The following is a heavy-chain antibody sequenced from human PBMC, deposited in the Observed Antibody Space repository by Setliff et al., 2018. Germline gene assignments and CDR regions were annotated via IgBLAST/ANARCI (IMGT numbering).Heavy chain of an antibody. CDR3: ARDRDSGSPFDAFDI. D-gene: IGHD1-26*01. V-gene: IGHV3-7*01. J-gene: IGHJ3*02. CDR2: IKEDGSEK. CDR1: GFTFSRYW. Sequence: GGSLRLSCVASGFTFSRYWMSWVRQAPGKGLEWVANIKEDGSEKYYVDSVKGRFTMSRDNAKNSLYLQMNSLRAEDTAVYYCARDRDSGSPFDAFDIWGQGTMVTVSS.